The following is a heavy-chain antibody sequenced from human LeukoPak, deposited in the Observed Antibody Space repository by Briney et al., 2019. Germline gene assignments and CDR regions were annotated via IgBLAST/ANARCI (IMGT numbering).Heavy chain of an antibody. V-gene: IGHV5-51*01. CDR1: GYSFTSYW. CDR2: IYPGDSDT. CDR3: ARRDGYCSSTSCYADYYYGMDV. Sequence: GESLKISCKGSGYSFTSYWIGWARQMPGKGLEWMGIIYPGDSDTRYSPSFQGQVTISADKSISTAYLQWSSLKASDTAMYYCARRDGYCSSTSCYADYYYGMDVWGQGTTVTVSS. J-gene: IGHJ6*02. D-gene: IGHD2-2*01.